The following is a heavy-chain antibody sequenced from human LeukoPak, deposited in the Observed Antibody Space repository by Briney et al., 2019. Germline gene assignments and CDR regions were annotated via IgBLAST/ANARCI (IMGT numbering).Heavy chain of an antibody. CDR3: ATLAVAAPGNYYMDV. Sequence: GGSLRLSCAASGFTFDDYGMSWVRQAPGKGLEWVSYISSSGSTIYYADSVKGRFTISRGNSLYLQMNSLRAEDTAVYYCATLAVAAPGNYYMDVWGKGTTVTVSS. V-gene: IGHV3-48*01. D-gene: IGHD6-19*01. J-gene: IGHJ6*03. CDR2: ISSSGSTI. CDR1: GFTFDDYG.